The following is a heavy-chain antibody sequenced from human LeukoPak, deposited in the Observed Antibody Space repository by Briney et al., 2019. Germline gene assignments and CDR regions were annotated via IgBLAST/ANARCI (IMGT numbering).Heavy chain of an antibody. J-gene: IGHJ4*02. D-gene: IGHD5-18*01. CDR1: GGSISSSNW. CDR2: IYHSGST. V-gene: IGHV4-4*02. Sequence: SETLSLTCAVSGGSISSSNWWSWVRQPPGKGLEWIGEIYHSGSTNYNPSLKSRVTISVDKSKNQFSLKLSSVSAADTAVYYCARVDTAMNSLDYWGQGTLVTVSS. CDR3: ARVDTAMNSLDY.